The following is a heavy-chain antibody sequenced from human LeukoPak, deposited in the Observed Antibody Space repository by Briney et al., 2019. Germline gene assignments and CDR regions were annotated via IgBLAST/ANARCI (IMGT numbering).Heavy chain of an antibody. J-gene: IGHJ4*02. CDR1: GGSISTYY. CDR3: ARQYSSSSYYFDY. V-gene: IGHV4-59*08. D-gene: IGHD6-13*01. Sequence: SETLSLTCTVSGGSISTYYWSWIRQPPGKGLEWIGYIYYSGSTNYNPSLKSRVTMSVDTSRNQFSLKLSSVTAADTAVYYCARQYSSSSYYFDYWGQGTLVTVSP. CDR2: IYYSGST.